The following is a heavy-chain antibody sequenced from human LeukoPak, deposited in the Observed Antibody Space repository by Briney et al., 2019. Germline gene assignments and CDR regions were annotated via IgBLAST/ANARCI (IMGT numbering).Heavy chain of an antibody. CDR1: GYIFTGYY. CDR3: ARYVMGLDF. CDR2: INPNSGGT. D-gene: IGHD2-8*01. Sequence: ASVKVSCKASGYIFTGYYVHWVRQAPGQGLEWMGWINPNSGGTNYAQKFQGRVTMTRDTSISTAYMELSRLRSDDTAVYYCARYVMGLDFWGQGTLVTVSS. J-gene: IGHJ4*02. V-gene: IGHV1-2*02.